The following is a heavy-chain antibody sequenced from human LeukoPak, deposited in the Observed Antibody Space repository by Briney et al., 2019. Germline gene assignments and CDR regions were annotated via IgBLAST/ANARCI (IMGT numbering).Heavy chain of an antibody. CDR2: INHSGSS. CDR3: ARGPKGIFGVGTDYYYYIGMDV. Sequence: SETLSLTCAVYGGSFSGYYWSWIRQPPAKGMEWIGEINHSGSSSYNPSLKSRVTISVDTCKNQFSLKLSSATTADTAVYYCARGPKGIFGVGTDYYYYIGMDVWGQGTTVTVSS. CDR1: GGSFSGYY. V-gene: IGHV4-34*01. D-gene: IGHD3-3*01. J-gene: IGHJ6*02.